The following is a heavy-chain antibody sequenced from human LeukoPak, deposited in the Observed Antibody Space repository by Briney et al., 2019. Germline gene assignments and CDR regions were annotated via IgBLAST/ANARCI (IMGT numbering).Heavy chain of an antibody. CDR2: INHSGSV. V-gene: IGHV4-34*01. D-gene: IGHD2-15*01. Sequence: SSETLSLTCAVYDGSFSGYYCSWIRQPPGKGLQWIGEINHSGSVNYNPSLKSRVTILLDTSKNQFSLKLSSVTAADTAVYYCARALYCSGGSCYYEKDAFDIWGQGTMVTVSS. CDR1: DGSFSGYY. J-gene: IGHJ3*02. CDR3: ARALYCSGGSCYYEKDAFDI.